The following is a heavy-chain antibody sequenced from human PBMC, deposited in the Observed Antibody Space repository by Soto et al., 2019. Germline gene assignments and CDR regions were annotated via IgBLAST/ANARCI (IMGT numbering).Heavy chain of an antibody. Sequence: QVQLVQSGAEVKKPGSSVKVSCKASGGTFSSYAISWVRQAPGQGLEWMGGIIPIFGTANYAQKFQGRVTMTADESTTTAYKELSSLRSEDTAVYYCARKYYDYVCGSYRYMDYWGQGTLVTVSS. CDR2: IIPIFGTA. CDR1: GGTFSSYA. J-gene: IGHJ4*02. D-gene: IGHD3-16*02. V-gene: IGHV1-69*01. CDR3: ARKYYDYVCGSYRYMDY.